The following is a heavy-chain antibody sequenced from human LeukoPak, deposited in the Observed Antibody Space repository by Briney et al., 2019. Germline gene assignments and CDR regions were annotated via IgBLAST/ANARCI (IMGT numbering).Heavy chain of an antibody. V-gene: IGHV3-30*03. CDR3: ESDHEASRSSDAFDI. CDR1: GFTFSSYG. J-gene: IGHJ3*02. D-gene: IGHD6-6*01. CDR2: ISHDRSNQ. Sequence: GGPLRLSCAASGFTFSSYGMHWARQAPGKGREWVAFISHDRSNQYFAASAEGRFTISRDNSKNTMYLQMHRLSAQKTAVYSCESDHEASRSSDAFDIWGQGTMVTVSS.